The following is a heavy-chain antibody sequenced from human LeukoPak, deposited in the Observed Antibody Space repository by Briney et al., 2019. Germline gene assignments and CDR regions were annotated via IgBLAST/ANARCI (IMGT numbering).Heavy chain of an antibody. CDR1: GGSFSGYY. Sequence: SETLSLTCAVYGGSFSGYYWSWIRQPPGKGLEWIGEINHSGSTNYNPSLKSRVTISVDTSKNQFSLKLSTVTAADTAVYYCAISSGWVNDAFDIWGQGTMVTVSS. V-gene: IGHV4-34*01. J-gene: IGHJ3*02. CDR2: INHSGST. CDR3: AISSGWVNDAFDI. D-gene: IGHD6-19*01.